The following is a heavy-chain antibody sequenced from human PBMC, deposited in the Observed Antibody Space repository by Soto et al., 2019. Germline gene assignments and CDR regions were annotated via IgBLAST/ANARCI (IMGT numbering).Heavy chain of an antibody. CDR1: GGTFSSYT. CDR3: ARDCSYDILTGTRVGYYYGMDV. D-gene: IGHD3-9*01. V-gene: IGHV1-69*04. CDR2: IIPILGIA. J-gene: IGHJ6*02. Sequence: SVKVSCKASGGTFSSYTISWVRQAPGQGLEWMGRIIPILGIANYAQKFQGRVTITADKSTSTAYMELSSLGSEDTAVYYCARDCSYDILTGTRVGYYYGMDVWGQ.